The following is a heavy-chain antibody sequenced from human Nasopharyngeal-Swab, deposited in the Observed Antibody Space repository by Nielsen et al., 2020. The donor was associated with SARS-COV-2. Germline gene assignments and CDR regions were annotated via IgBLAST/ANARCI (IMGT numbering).Heavy chain of an antibody. CDR1: GFTFDDYA. Sequence: SLKISCAASGFTFDDYAMHWVRQAPGKGLEWVSGISWNSGSIGYADSVKGRFTISRDNSKNTLYLQMNSLRPEDTAVYYCAREGVSSLPFGDYWGRGTLVTVSS. CDR2: ISWNSGSI. V-gene: IGHV3-9*01. D-gene: IGHD2-8*01. CDR3: AREGVSSLPFGDY. J-gene: IGHJ4*02.